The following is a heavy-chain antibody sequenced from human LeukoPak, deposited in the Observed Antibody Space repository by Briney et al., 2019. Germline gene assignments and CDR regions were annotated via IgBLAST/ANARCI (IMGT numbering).Heavy chain of an antibody. Sequence: GGSLRLSCAASGFTFNIYAMSWVRQAPGKGLEWVSGISWNSGSIGYADSVKGRFTISRDNAKNSLYLQMNSLRAEDTALYYCAKEGGSGWYMGDDYWGQGTLVTVSS. CDR2: ISWNSGSI. CDR1: GFTFNIYA. CDR3: AKEGGSGWYMGDDY. J-gene: IGHJ4*02. D-gene: IGHD6-19*01. V-gene: IGHV3-9*01.